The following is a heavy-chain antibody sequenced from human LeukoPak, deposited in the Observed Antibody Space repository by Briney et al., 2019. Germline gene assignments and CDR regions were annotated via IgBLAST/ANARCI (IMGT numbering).Heavy chain of an antibody. CDR3: ARGTYSSSWGLFDY. V-gene: IGHV1-2*02. CDR1: GSTFTGYY. D-gene: IGHD6-13*01. Sequence: GASVKVSCKASGSTFTGYYMHWVRQAPGQGLEWMGWINPNSGGTNYAQKFQGRVTMTRDTSISTAYMELSRLRSDDTAVYYCARGTYSSSWGLFDYWGQGTLVTVSS. CDR2: INPNSGGT. J-gene: IGHJ4*02.